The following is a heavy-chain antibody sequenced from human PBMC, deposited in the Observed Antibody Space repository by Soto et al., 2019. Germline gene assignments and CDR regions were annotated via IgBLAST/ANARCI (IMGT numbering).Heavy chain of an antibody. D-gene: IGHD6-13*01. Sequence: SETLSLTCAVSGGSISSSNWWSWVRQPPGKGLEWIGEIYHSGSTNYNPSLKSRVTISVDKSKNQFSLKLSSVTAADTAVYYCGRSRGKRDREQLDVFDIGGKGTMVPVS. CDR3: GRSRGKRDREQLDVFDI. V-gene: IGHV4-4*02. CDR1: GGSISSSNW. J-gene: IGHJ3*02. CDR2: IYHSGST.